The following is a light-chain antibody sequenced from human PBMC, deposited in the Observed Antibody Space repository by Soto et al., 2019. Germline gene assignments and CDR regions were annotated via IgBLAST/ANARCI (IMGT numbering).Light chain of an antibody. J-gene: IGKJ3*01. Sequence: DIVMTQSPDSLAVYLGERATINCKSSQSVLYSSNNKNDLAWYQQKPGQPPRLLIYWASTRESGVPDRFSGSGSGTDFTLTISSLQAEDVAVYYCQQYYGAPFTFGPGTTVDIK. CDR3: QQYYGAPFT. V-gene: IGKV4-1*01. CDR2: WAS. CDR1: QSVLYSSNNKND.